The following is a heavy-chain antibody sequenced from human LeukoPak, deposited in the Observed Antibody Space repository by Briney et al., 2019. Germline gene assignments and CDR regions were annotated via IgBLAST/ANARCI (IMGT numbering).Heavy chain of an antibody. CDR2: MSASGDET. CDR3: AKDFHRITIFGVVTLTLDY. J-gene: IGHJ4*02. Sequence: TGGSLRLSCATSGFTFRTYAMAWVRQAPGKGLEWVSAMSASGDETKYADSVKGRFTISRDNSRNTLFLQMNSLRAEDTAVYYCAKDFHRITIFGVVTLTLDYWGQGTLVTVSS. V-gene: IGHV3-23*01. D-gene: IGHD3-3*01. CDR1: GFTFRTYA.